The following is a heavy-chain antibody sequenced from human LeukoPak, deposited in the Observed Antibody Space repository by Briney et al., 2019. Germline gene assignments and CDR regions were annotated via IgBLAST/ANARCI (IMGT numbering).Heavy chain of an antibody. CDR2: IIPIFGTA. CDR1: GGTFSSYA. D-gene: IGHD6-13*01. Sequence: ASVKVSCKASGGTFSSYAISWVRQAPGQGLGWMGRIIPIFGTANYAQKFQGRVTITTDESTSTAYMELSSLRSEDTAVYYCAREGQHLPDYWGQGTLVTVSS. J-gene: IGHJ4*02. V-gene: IGHV1-69*05. CDR3: AREGQHLPDY.